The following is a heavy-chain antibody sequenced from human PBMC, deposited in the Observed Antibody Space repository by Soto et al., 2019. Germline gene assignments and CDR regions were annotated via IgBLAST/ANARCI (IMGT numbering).Heavy chain of an antibody. D-gene: IGHD1-26*01. CDR3: ARDLYPGAHGHHFDY. Sequence: GWSLRLSCAASGFTFNSYSMYWVRQAPGKGLEWVAFLAYAGVSKYYADSVKGRFTISGDNAKNTLYLQMNSLRPEDTAVYYCARDLYPGAHGHHFDYWGKGTLVTVSS. V-gene: IGHV3-30-3*01. CDR1: GFTFNSYS. CDR2: LAYAGVSK. J-gene: IGHJ4*02.